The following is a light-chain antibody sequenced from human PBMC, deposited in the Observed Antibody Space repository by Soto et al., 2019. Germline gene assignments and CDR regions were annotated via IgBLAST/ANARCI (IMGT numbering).Light chain of an antibody. CDR3: QQYSSYPLT. V-gene: IGKV1-5*01. CDR1: QAISGY. J-gene: IGKJ4*01. CDR2: DAA. Sequence: DIQMTQSPSTLSASVADRVTIACRASQAISGYLAWYQRKPGKAPKLLIYDAANLQTGVSSRFSGSGSATEYTLTRNSLPHDDFATYYCQQYSSYPLTIGGETKVEIK.